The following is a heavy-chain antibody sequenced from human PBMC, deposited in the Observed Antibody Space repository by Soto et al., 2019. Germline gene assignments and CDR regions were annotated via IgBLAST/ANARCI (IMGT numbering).Heavy chain of an antibody. V-gene: IGHV6-1*01. Sequence: SQTLSLTCAISGDSVSRNSAAWNWIRQSPSRGLEWLGRTYYRSRWYNDYAASVKSRITVNPDTSKNQFSLQLTSVTPEDTAVYYCAGTTSHYWYYMDVWGKGTTVTVSS. CDR1: GDSVSRNSAA. D-gene: IGHD1-7*01. CDR3: AGTTSHYWYYMDV. J-gene: IGHJ6*03. CDR2: TYYRSRWYN.